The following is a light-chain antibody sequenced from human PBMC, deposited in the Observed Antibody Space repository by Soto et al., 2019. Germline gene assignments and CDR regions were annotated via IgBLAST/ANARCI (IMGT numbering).Light chain of an antibody. CDR1: SSDVGSYNL. Sequence: QSVLTQPASVSGSPGQSITISCTGTSSDVGSYNLVSWYQQHPGKAPKLMIYEVTKRPSGVSNRFSGSKSGNTASLTISGLQAEDAADYYCCSFAGSSTLEVFGGGTQLTVL. CDR2: EVT. V-gene: IGLV2-23*02. CDR3: CSFAGSSTLEV. J-gene: IGLJ3*02.